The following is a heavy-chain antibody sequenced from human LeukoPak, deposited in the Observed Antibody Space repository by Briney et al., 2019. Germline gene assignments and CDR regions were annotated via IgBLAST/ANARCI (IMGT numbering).Heavy chain of an antibody. D-gene: IGHD2-21*01. V-gene: IGHV3-23*01. CDR1: GLTFHDYA. Sequence: PGGSLRLSCAISGLTFHDYAMTWVRQAPGKGLEWVSTIVGDSSKTYYADSVKGRFTISRDNSNYMLFLHMNNLRDEDTAIYYCAKQPYNYYYLDVWGKGTTVTVSS. CDR2: IVGDSSKT. CDR3: AKQPYNYYYLDV. J-gene: IGHJ6*03.